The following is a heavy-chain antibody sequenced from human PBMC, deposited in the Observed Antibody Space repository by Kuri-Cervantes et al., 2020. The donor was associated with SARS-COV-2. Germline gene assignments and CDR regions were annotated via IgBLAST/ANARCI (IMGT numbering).Heavy chain of an antibody. Sequence: GGSLRLSCAASGFDFSNAWMTWVRQAPGKGLEWVGRIQGKIDGGTSDYAAPVKGRFTISRDDSKNTLYLQMNSLKTEDTGVYYCAKDLSGVSSSFFFDSWGQGTPVTVSS. CDR2: IQGKIDGGTS. V-gene: IGHV3-15*01. CDR3: AKDLSGVSSSFFFDS. D-gene: IGHD2/OR15-2a*01. J-gene: IGHJ4*02. CDR1: GFDFSNAW.